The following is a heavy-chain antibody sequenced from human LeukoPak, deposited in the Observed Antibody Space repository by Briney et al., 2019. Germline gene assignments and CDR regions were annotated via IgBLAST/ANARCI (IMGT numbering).Heavy chain of an antibody. Sequence: GGSLRLSCAASGFTFSSYAMGWVRQAPGKGLEWVSAISGSGGSTYYADSVKGRFTISRDNSKNTLYLQMNSLRAEDTAVYYCAKGYCSSTSCYAPILYWGQGTLVTVSS. V-gene: IGHV3-23*01. J-gene: IGHJ4*02. CDR2: ISGSGGST. CDR1: GFTFSSYA. CDR3: AKGYCSSTSCYAPILY. D-gene: IGHD2-2*01.